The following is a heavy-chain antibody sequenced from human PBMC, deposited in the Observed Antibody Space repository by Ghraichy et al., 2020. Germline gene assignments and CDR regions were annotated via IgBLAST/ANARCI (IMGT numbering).Heavy chain of an antibody. Sequence: SETLSLTCAVYGGSFSHYYWCWIRQPPGKGLEWKGEINHSGSTNYNPSLKSRVTISVDTSKNQFSLKLTSVTAADTAVYYCARAKHTGNYYYYYSMDVWGQGTTVTVSS. V-gene: IGHV4-34*01. CDR2: INHSGST. CDR3: ARAKHTGNYYYYYSMDV. D-gene: IGHD1-26*01. CDR1: GGSFSHYY. J-gene: IGHJ6*02.